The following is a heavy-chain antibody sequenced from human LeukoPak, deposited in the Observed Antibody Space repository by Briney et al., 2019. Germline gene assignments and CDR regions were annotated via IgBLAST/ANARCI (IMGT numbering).Heavy chain of an antibody. Sequence: GGSLRLSCAASGFTFSSYAMSWVRQAPGKGLEWVSAISGSGGSTYYADSVKGGFTISRDNSKNTLYLQMNSLRGEDTAVYYCAKGGPGDDNWFDLWGQGTLVTVSS. CDR2: ISGSGGST. CDR3: AKGGPGDDNWFDL. CDR1: GFTFSSYA. D-gene: IGHD2-21*02. J-gene: IGHJ5*02. V-gene: IGHV3-23*01.